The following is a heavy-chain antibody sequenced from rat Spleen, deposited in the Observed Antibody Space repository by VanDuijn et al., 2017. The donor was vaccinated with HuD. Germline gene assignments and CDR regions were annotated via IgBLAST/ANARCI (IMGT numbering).Heavy chain of an antibody. CDR1: GFTFNYYW. CDR3: ARLGNSGIGNWFAY. CDR2: ITNASGGT. V-gene: IGHV5-31*01. D-gene: IGHD4-4*01. J-gene: IGHJ3*01. Sequence: EVQLVESGGGLVQPGRSLKLSCITSGFTFNYYWMTWIRQAPGKGLEWVASITNASGGTHYPDSVKGRFTVSRDIAKSTLYLQMASLRSDDTATYYCARLGNSGIGNWFAYWGQSTLVTVTS.